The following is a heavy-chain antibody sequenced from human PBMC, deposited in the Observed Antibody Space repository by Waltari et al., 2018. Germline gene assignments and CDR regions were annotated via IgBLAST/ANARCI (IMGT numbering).Heavy chain of an antibody. CDR1: VLTFSNHV. Sequence: EVQLLAAGGGLVQAGGWLRLARAACVLTFSNHVMGGVRWAAGEGLEWVSGFSRSVGRTWYADSVKGRFTISRDNSKNPVFLQMNSVRAEDTAVYYCVKGHVINDKLFEQWGQGSLVTVSA. D-gene: IGHD3-10*01. V-gene: IGHV3-23*01. CDR2: FSRSVGRT. CDR3: VKGHVINDKLFEQ. J-gene: IGHJ4*02.